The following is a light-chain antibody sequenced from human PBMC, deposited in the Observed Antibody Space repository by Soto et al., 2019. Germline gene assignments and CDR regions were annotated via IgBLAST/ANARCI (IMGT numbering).Light chain of an antibody. CDR1: SGSFAGNS. CDR2: EDD. CDR3: QSYDSSDLV. J-gene: IGLJ2*01. V-gene: IGLV6-57*04. Sequence: NFMLPQPRSVSESPGKTVTISCTRDSGSFAGNSVQWYQQRPGSAPTTVIYEDDQRPSGVPNRFSGSIDSSSRSASLTISGLQAEDEADYYCQSYDSSDLVFVGGTKVTVL.